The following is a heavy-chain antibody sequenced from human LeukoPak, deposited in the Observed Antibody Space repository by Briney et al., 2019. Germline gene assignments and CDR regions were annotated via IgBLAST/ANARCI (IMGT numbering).Heavy chain of an antibody. CDR2: ISSSSSTI. CDR3: ARDLVSEGDSYYYYGMDV. D-gene: IGHD3-10*01. V-gene: IGHV3-48*04. Sequence: GGSLRLSCAASGFTFSSYSMNWVRQAPGKGLEWVSYISSSSSTIYYADSVKGRFTITRDNAKNSLYLQMNSLRAEDTAVYYCARDLVSEGDSYYYYGMDVWGQGTTVTVSS. CDR1: GFTFSSYS. J-gene: IGHJ6*02.